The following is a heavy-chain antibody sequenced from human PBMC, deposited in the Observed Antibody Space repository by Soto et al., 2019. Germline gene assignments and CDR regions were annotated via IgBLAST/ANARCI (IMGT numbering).Heavy chain of an antibody. CDR1: GFTFSSYS. Sequence: RLSCAASGFTFSSYSMNWVRQAPGKGLEWVSYISSSSSTIYYADSVKGRFTISRDNAKNSLYLQMNSLRDEDTAVYYCARDQRWLQLPWFDPWGQGTLVTVS. V-gene: IGHV3-48*02. J-gene: IGHJ5*02. D-gene: IGHD5-12*01. CDR3: ARDQRWLQLPWFDP. CDR2: ISSSSSTI.